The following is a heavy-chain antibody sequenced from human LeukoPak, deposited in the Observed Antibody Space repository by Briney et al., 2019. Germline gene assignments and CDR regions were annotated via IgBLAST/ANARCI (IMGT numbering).Heavy chain of an antibody. D-gene: IGHD6-19*01. V-gene: IGHV4-39*01. Sequence: SETLSLTCTVSGGSISSSSYYWGWIRQPPGKGLGWIGSIYYSGSTYYNPSLKSRVTISVDTSKNQFSLKLSSVTAADTAVYYCARRSGSGWSRAEYFQHWGQGTLVTVSS. J-gene: IGHJ1*01. CDR2: IYYSGST. CDR3: ARRSGSGWSRAEYFQH. CDR1: GGSISSSSYY.